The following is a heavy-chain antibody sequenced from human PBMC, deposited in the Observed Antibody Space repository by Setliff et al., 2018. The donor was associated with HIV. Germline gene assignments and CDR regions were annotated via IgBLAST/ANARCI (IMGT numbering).Heavy chain of an antibody. J-gene: IGHJ5*02. D-gene: IGHD6-13*01. Sequence: SETLSLTCGASGYSISRGYYWGWVRQPPGKGLEWIGSIYHTGSTYYNPSLKSRVTVSVDTSKNQFSLKVRSVTAADAAVYYCARDARATAGGIEDLDLWGQGTLVTVSS. V-gene: IGHV4-38-2*02. CDR2: IYHTGST. CDR3: ARDARATAGGIEDLDL. CDR1: GYSISRGYY.